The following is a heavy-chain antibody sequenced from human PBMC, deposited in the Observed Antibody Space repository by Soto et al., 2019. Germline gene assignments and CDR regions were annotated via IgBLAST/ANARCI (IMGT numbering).Heavy chain of an antibody. Sequence: QVQLVQSGAEVKKPGASVQVSCKASGYTFTRYSINWVRQAPGQGLEWVGWISNYNGDTKYAEKFQGRVTLTTYTSTTTTYMDLRSLTSDDTAVYFCARGDSTGSPTGWFDPWGQGTLVTVSS. V-gene: IGHV1-18*04. D-gene: IGHD6-19*01. CDR2: ISNYNGDT. CDR3: ARGDSTGSPTGWFDP. CDR1: GYTFTRYS. J-gene: IGHJ5*02.